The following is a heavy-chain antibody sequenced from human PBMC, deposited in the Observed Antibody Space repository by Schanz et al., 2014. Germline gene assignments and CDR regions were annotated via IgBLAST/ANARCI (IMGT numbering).Heavy chain of an antibody. D-gene: IGHD2-21*02. CDR3: VKDACCAGDCCPAEDFQH. Sequence: EVQLVESGGYLVQPGGSLRLSCSASGFTFSSYAMHWVRQASGKGLEYVSAITRSGGGTYYSDSVKGRFTISRDNSKNTLDLQMSSLRHEDSAVYYCVKDACCAGDCCPAEDFQHWGQGTLGTVSS. J-gene: IGHJ1*01. CDR2: ITRSGGGT. CDR1: GFTFSSYA. V-gene: IGHV3-64D*06.